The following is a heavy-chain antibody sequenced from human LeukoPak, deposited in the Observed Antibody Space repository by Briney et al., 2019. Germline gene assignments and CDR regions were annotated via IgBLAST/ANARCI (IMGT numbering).Heavy chain of an antibody. CDR1: GFTFSSYW. J-gene: IGHJ4*02. D-gene: IGHD3-22*01. V-gene: IGHV3-7*01. CDR3: ARCYDSSGYYYPDYFDY. CDR2: IKQDGSEK. Sequence: GGSLRLSCAASGFTFSSYWMSWVRQAPGKGLEWVANIKQDGSEKYYVDSVKGRFTISRDNAKNPLYLQMNSLRAEDTAVYYCARCYDSSGYYYPDYFDYWGQGTLVTVSS.